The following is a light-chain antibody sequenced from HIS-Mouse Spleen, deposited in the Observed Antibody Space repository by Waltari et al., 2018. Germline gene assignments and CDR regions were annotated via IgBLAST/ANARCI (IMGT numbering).Light chain of an antibody. CDR2: EGS. CDR3: CSYSGSSTWV. V-gene: IGLV2-23*01. Sequence: QSALTQPASVSGSPGQSITISCTGTSSDVGRYNLASWYQQHPGKAPKLMFYEGSKRHSGGSNRLSGFRSGNTASLTISGLQAEDDADYYCCSYSGSSTWVFGGGSKLGAL. J-gene: IGLJ3*02. CDR1: SSDVGRYNL.